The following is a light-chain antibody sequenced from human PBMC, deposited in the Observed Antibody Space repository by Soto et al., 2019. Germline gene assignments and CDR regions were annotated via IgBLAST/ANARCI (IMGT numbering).Light chain of an antibody. V-gene: IGLV2-14*01. Sequence: QSALTQPASVSGSPGQSITISCTGTSSDVGGYNYVSWYQQHPGKAPKVMIFEVSNRPSGVSNRFSGSKSGNTASLTISGLQAEDEADHYCNSYTSSSTHVFGTGTKVTVL. CDR1: SSDVGGYNY. CDR2: EVS. CDR3: NSYTSSSTHV. J-gene: IGLJ1*01.